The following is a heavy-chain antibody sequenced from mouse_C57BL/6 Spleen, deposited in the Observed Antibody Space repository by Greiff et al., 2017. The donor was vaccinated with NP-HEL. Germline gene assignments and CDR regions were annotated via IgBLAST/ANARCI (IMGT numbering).Heavy chain of an antibody. D-gene: IGHD1-1*01. CDR1: GYAFSSYW. CDR3: ARGIFYDGSSRGYYFDY. CDR2: IYPGDGDT. Sequence: VQLQQSGAELVKPGASVKISCKAFGYAFSSYWMNWVKQRPGKGLEWIGQIYPGDGDTNYNGKFKGKATLTADKSSSTAYMQLSSLTSEDSAVYFCARGIFYDGSSRGYYFDYWGQGTTLTVSS. V-gene: IGHV1-80*01. J-gene: IGHJ2*01.